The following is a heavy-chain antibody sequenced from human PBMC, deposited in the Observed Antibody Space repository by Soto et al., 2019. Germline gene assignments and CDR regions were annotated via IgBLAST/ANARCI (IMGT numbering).Heavy chain of an antibody. D-gene: IGHD3-22*01. CDR2: ISAYNGNT. Sequence: QVQLVQSGAEVKKPGASVKVSCKASGYTFTSYGISWVRQAPGQGLEWLGWISAYNGNTNYAQKLQGRVTMTTDTATSTACMGLRSLRSDDTAVYYCASFRYYYDSSGLDAFDIWGQGTMVTVSS. CDR1: GYTFTSYG. CDR3: ASFRYYYDSSGLDAFDI. V-gene: IGHV1-18*01. J-gene: IGHJ3*02.